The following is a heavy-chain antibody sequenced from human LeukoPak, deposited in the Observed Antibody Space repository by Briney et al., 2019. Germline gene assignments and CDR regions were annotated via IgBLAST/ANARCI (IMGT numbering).Heavy chain of an antibody. Sequence: PSETLSLTCTVSGGATSTHYWSWIRQPPGKGLEWIGYIYYSGSTNYNPSLKSRVTISVDTSKNQFSLKLSSVTAADTAVYYCGFSGTGTSMDVWGKGTTVTVSS. CDR3: GFSGTGTSMDV. CDR1: GGATSTHY. V-gene: IGHV4-59*11. D-gene: IGHD1-7*01. J-gene: IGHJ6*03. CDR2: IYYSGST.